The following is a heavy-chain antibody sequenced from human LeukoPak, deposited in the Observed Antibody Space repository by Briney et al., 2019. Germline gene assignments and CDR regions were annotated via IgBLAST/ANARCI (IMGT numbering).Heavy chain of an antibody. V-gene: IGHV1-24*01. Sequence: GASVKVSCKVSGYTLTELSMHWVRQAPGKGLEGMGGFDPEDGETIYAQKFQGRVTMTADTSTDTAYMELSSLRSEDTAVYYCETTRPYSGSYYSDSWGQGTLVTVSS. D-gene: IGHD1-26*01. CDR3: ETTRPYSGSYYSDS. CDR2: FDPEDGET. CDR1: GYTLTELS. J-gene: IGHJ4*02.